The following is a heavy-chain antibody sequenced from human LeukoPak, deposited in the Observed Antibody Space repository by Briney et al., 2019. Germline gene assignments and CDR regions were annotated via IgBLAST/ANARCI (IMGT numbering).Heavy chain of an antibody. CDR1: GFTVSSNY. Sequence: GGSLRLSCAASGFTVSSNYMSWVRQAPGKWLEWVSMIYAGGSAYYADSVKGRFTISRDNSKNTLYLQMSSLRAGDTAVYYCASGLYGMDVWGQGTTVTVSS. D-gene: IGHD2-21*01. J-gene: IGHJ6*02. CDR3: ASGLYGMDV. V-gene: IGHV3-66*01. CDR2: IYAGGSA.